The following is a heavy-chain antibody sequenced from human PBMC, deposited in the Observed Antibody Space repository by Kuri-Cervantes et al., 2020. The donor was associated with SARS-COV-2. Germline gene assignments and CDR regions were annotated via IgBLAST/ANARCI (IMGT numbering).Heavy chain of an antibody. CDR1: GYTFISCA. Sequence: ASVKVSCKASGYTFISCAMHWVRQAPGQRLEWMGWINAGNGNTKYSQKFQGRVTITRDTSASTAYMELSSLRSEDTAVYYCASVSYCSSTSFRIYYNYGMDVWGQGTTVTVSS. J-gene: IGHJ6*02. CDR3: ASVSYCSSTSFRIYYNYGMDV. D-gene: IGHD2-2*01. V-gene: IGHV1-3*01. CDR2: INAGNGNT.